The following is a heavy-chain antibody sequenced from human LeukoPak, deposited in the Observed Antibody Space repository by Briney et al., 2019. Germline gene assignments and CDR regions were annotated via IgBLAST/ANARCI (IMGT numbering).Heavy chain of an antibody. V-gene: IGHV3-21*04. CDR3: AKDRANAGYFDY. D-gene: IGHD1-1*01. CDR1: GFTFSTFG. J-gene: IGHJ4*02. Sequence: GGSLRLSCAASGFTFSTFGMNWVRQAPGKGLEWVSSISSSSTYIYYADSVKGRFTISRDNSKNTLYLQMNSLRAEDTAVYYCAKDRANAGYFDYWGQGTLVTVSS. CDR2: ISSSSTYI.